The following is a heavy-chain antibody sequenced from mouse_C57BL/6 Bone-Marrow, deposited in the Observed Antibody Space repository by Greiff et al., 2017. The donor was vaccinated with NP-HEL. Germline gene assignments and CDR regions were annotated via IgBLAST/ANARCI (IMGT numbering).Heavy chain of an antibody. V-gene: IGHV5-4*01. J-gene: IGHJ2*01. Sequence: EVQGVESGGGLVKPGGSLKLSCAASGFTFSSYAMSWVRQTPEKRLEWVATISDGGSYTYYPDNVKGRFTISRDNAKNNLYLQMSHLKSEDTAMYYCARDRTTGNYCDYWGKGTTLTVSS. D-gene: IGHD1-1*01. CDR1: GFTFSSYA. CDR2: ISDGGSYT. CDR3: ARDRTTGNYCDY.